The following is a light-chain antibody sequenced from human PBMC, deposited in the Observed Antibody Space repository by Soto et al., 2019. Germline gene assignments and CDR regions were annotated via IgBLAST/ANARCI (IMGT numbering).Light chain of an antibody. CDR1: SSDVGSYNL. V-gene: IGLV2-23*01. J-gene: IGLJ2*01. CDR3: CSYAGSNSHVI. Sequence: QSALTQPASVSGSPGQSITISCTGTSSDVGSYNLVSWYQQHPGKAPKLIIYEGTKRPSGVSNRFSGSKSGNTASLTISGLQAEDDADYYCCSYAGSNSHVIFGGGTKLTVL. CDR2: EGT.